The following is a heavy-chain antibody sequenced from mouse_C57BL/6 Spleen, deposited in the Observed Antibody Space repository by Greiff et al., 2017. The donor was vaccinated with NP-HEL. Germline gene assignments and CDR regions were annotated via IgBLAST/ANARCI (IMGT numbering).Heavy chain of an antibody. Sequence: VQVVESGPGLVQPSQSLSITCTVSGFSLTSYGVHWVRQSPGKGLEWLGVIWSGGSTDYNAAFISRLSISKDNSKSQVFFKMNSLQADDTAIYYCARGGITKYYFDYWGQGTTLTVSS. D-gene: IGHD2-4*01. CDR3: ARGGITKYYFDY. J-gene: IGHJ2*01. V-gene: IGHV2-2*01. CDR1: GFSLTSYG. CDR2: IWSGGST.